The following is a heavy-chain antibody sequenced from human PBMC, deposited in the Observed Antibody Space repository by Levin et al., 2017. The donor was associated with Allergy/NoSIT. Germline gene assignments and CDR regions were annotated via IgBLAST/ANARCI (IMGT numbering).Heavy chain of an antibody. CDR1: GYSITSSSYY. D-gene: IGHD3/OR15-3a*01. V-gene: IGHV4-39*01. Sequence: ESLKISCTVSGYSITSSSYYWGWIRQPPGKGLEWIGSFYYTGGTYYSPSLKSRLTISVDTSRNQFSLRLTSVTAADTAVYYCARQPRCLDWLLFDYWGQGTLVTVSS. J-gene: IGHJ4*02. CDR3: ARQPRCLDWLLFDY. CDR2: FYYTGGT.